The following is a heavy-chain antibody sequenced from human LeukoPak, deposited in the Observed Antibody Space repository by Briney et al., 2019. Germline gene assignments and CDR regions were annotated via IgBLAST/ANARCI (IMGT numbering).Heavy chain of an antibody. CDR1: GFTVSSNY. D-gene: IGHD3-3*01. V-gene: IGHV3-53*01. J-gene: IGHJ6*02. CDR3: ARGAITIFGVVYYYGLDV. Sequence: GGSLRLSCAASGFTVSSNYMSWVRQAPGKGLEWVSVIYSDGRTYYADSVKGRFTISRDNSKNTLYLETNSLRAEDTALYYCARGAITIFGVVYYYGLDVWGQGTTVTVSS. CDR2: IYSDGRT.